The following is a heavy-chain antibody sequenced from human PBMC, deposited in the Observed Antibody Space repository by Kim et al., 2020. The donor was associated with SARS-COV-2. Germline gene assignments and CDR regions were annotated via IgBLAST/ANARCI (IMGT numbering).Heavy chain of an antibody. Sequence: GGSLRLSCAASGFTFSDYWMRWVRHSPGKGLEWVADLNQDGSDKHYMESVTGRFTISRDNAKNSLFPQMDSLRAEDAALYYCARGGSYSFEYWSKGIMVT. CDR3: ARGGSYSFEY. J-gene: IGHJ4*02. D-gene: IGHD6-13*01. V-gene: IGHV3-7*03. CDR1: GFTFSDYW. CDR2: LNQDGSDK.